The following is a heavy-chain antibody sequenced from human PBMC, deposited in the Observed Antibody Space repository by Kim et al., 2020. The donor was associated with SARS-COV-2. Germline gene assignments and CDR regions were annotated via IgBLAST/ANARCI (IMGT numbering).Heavy chain of an antibody. Sequence: GGSLRLSCAASGFTFSSYEMNWVRQAPGKGLEWVSYISSSGSTIYYADSVKGRFTISRDNAKNSLYLQMNSLRAEDTAVYYCARDGRIAARPKWDYWGQGTLVTVSS. V-gene: IGHV3-48*03. CDR3: ARDGRIAARPKWDY. CDR1: GFTFSSYE. D-gene: IGHD6-6*01. J-gene: IGHJ4*02. CDR2: ISSSGSTI.